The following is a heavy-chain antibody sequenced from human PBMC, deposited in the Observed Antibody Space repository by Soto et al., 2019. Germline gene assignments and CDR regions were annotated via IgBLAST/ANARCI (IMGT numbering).Heavy chain of an antibody. CDR3: ARLQYGYDGFDI. Sequence: QVQLQESGPGLVKPSETLSLICTVSGGSIRKYYGTWIRQPPGKGLEWIGYIYHSGSSNYNPSLKSRVTMSVDTSKNQFSLNLSSVTAADTAVYYCARLQYGYDGFDIWGQGTMVTVS. CDR1: GGSIRKYY. D-gene: IGHD4-17*01. CDR2: IYHSGSS. J-gene: IGHJ3*02. V-gene: IGHV4-59*12.